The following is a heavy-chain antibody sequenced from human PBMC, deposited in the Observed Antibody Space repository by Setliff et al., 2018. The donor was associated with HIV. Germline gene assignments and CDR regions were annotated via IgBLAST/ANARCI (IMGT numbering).Heavy chain of an antibody. J-gene: IGHJ4*02. CDR3: ARGWGSPRDSQVRYISLDH. D-gene: IGHD3-16*01. CDR1: GDTYRNYA. V-gene: IGHV1-69*13. CDR2: ISRFFNTT. Sequence: SVKVSCKASGDTYRNYAVNWVRQAPGQGLEWMGAISRFFNTTTYAHNFQGRVTITAYESTSTGYMELRSLRSDDTAVYFCARGWGSPRDSQVRYISLDHWGQGSLVTVSS.